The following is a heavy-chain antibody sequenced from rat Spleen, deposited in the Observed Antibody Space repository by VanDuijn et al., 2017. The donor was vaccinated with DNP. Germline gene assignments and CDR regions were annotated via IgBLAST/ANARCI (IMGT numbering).Heavy chain of an antibody. CDR1: GFTFSNYD. D-gene: IGHD1-3*01. Sequence: EVQLVESGGGLVQPGRSLKLSCAASGFTFSNYDMAWVRQAPTKGLEWVASISTSGGSTYYRDSVKGRFTVSRDNAKSTLYLQMDSLRSEDTATYYCARRSYGSYDYWGQGVMVTVSS. V-gene: IGHV5-25*01. CDR2: ISTSGGST. CDR3: ARRSYGSYDY. J-gene: IGHJ2*01.